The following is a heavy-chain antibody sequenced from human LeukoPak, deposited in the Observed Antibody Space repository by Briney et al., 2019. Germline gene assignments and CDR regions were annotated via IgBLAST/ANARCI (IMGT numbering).Heavy chain of an antibody. CDR1: GFGFSSFW. Sequence: GGSLRLSCTASGFGFSSFWMSWVRQAPGKGLEWAANIKDDGSAKNHVDSLKGRFSISRDNARNSLYLQISSLRAEDTAVYYCAREVVATASAFDCWGQGTLVTVSS. CDR2: IKDDGSAK. J-gene: IGHJ4*02. D-gene: IGHD2-21*01. V-gene: IGHV3-7*03. CDR3: AREVVATASAFDC.